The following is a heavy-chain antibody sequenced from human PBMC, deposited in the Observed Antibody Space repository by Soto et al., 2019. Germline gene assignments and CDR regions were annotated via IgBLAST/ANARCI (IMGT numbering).Heavy chain of an antibody. CDR2: ISYDGSNK. CDR1: GFTFSSYA. J-gene: IGHJ6*02. Sequence: GGSLRLSCAASGFTFSSYARHWVRQAPGKGLEWVAVISYDGSNKYYADSVKGRFTISRDNSKNTLYLQMNSLRAEDTAVYYCARDGAIEMATTTGYYYYGMDVWGQGTTVTVYS. D-gene: IGHD1-1*01. V-gene: IGHV3-30-3*01. CDR3: ARDGAIEMATTTGYYYYGMDV.